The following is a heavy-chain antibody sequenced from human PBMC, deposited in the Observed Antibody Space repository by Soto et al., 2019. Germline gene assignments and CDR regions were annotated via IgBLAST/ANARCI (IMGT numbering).Heavy chain of an antibody. J-gene: IGHJ4*02. D-gene: IGHD4-4*01. CDR3: ARGMTTVTTLDY. CDR1: GGSISSGGYS. Sequence: QLQLQESGSGLVKPSQTLSLTCAVSGGSISSGGYSWSWIRQPPGKGLEWIGYIYHSGSTYYNPHLKSRITISIDRSKNQLSLKLSSVTAADTAVYYCARGMTTVTTLDYWGQGTLVTVSS. V-gene: IGHV4-30-2*01. CDR2: IYHSGST.